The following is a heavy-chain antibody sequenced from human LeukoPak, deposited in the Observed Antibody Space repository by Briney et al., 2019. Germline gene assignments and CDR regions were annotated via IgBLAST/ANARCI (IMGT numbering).Heavy chain of an antibody. V-gene: IGHV3-23*01. D-gene: IGHD3-22*01. Sequence: PGVSLRLSCAASGFTFSSYAMSWVRQAPGKGLAWVSAISGSGGSTYYADSVKGRFTISRDNSKNTLYLQMNRLRAEDTAVYYCAKTMIVVASWSDYWGQETLVTVSS. CDR2: ISGSGGST. CDR1: GFTFSSYA. J-gene: IGHJ4*02. CDR3: AKTMIVVASWSDY.